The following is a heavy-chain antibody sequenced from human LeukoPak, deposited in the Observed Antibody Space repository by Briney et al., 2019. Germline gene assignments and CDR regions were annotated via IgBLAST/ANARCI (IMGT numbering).Heavy chain of an antibody. CDR1: GFTFDDYG. CDR2: INWNGGST. V-gene: IGHV3-20*04. J-gene: IGHJ4*02. CDR3: AREIGRLDLAPPAGDY. D-gene: IGHD3-10*01. Sequence: PGGSLRLSCAASGFTFDDYGMSWVRQAPGKGLEWVSDINWNGGSTGYADSVKGRFTISRDNAKNSLYLQMNSLRAEDTALYYCAREIGRLDLAPPAGDYWGQGTLVTVSS.